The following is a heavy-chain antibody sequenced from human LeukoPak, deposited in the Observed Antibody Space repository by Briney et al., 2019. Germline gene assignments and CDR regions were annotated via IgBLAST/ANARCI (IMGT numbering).Heavy chain of an antibody. J-gene: IGHJ4*02. D-gene: IGHD1-26*01. V-gene: IGHV1-18*01. CDR2: ISAYNGNT. CDR3: ATVGSYYEDYFDY. CDR1: GGTFSSYG. Sequence: ASVKVSCKASGGTFSSYGISWVRRAPGQGLEWMGWISAYNGNTNYAQKLQGRVTMTTDTSTSTAYMELRSLRSDDTAVYYCATVGSYYEDYFDYWGQGTLVTVSS.